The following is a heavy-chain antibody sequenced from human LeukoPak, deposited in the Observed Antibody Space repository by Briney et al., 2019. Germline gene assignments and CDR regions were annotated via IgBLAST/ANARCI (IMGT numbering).Heavy chain of an antibody. J-gene: IGHJ6*02. CDR2: INTNTGNP. CDR3: ARDSEDSSGWYWVYYYGMDV. V-gene: IGHV7-4-1*02. D-gene: IGHD6-19*01. Sequence: ASVKVSCKASGYTFTSYAMNWVRQAPGQGLKWMGWINTNTGNPTYAQGFTGRFVFSLDTSVSTAYLQISSLKAEDTAVYYCARDSEDSSGWYWVYYYGMDVWGQGTTVTVSS. CDR1: GYTFTSYA.